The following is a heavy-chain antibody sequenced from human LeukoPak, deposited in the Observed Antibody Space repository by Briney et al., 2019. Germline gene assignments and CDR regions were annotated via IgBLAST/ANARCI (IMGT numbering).Heavy chain of an antibody. D-gene: IGHD4-17*01. CDR1: GGTFSSYA. Sequence: SVKVSCKASGGTFSSYAISWVRRAPGQGLEWMGGIIPIFGTANYAQKFQGRVTITADESTSTAYMELSSLRSEDTAVYYCARPRGDYIAYYYYGMDVWGQGTTVTVSS. CDR3: ARPRGDYIAYYYYGMDV. J-gene: IGHJ6*02. CDR2: IIPIFGTA. V-gene: IGHV1-69*13.